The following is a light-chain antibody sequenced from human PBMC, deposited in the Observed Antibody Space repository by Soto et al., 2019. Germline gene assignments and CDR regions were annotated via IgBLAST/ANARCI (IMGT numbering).Light chain of an antibody. CDR1: QTVTSSY. J-gene: IGKJ3*01. Sequence: EIVWTQSPGTLSLSPGERATLSCRAIQTVTSSYLAWYQQKPGQAPRILIYGASTKATGIPDRFSGSGSGTDFTLSISRLEPEDFAVYYCQQYVRVPRFTFSPRTKVAIK. V-gene: IGKV3-20*01. CDR2: GAS. CDR3: QQYVRVPRFT.